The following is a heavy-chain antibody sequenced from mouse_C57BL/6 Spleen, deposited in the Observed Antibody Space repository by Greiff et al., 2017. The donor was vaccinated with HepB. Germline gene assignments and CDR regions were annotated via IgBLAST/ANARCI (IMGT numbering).Heavy chain of an antibody. CDR3: ARGWSYYGNQGFAY. CDR2: IDPSDSYT. D-gene: IGHD2-1*01. Sequence: VQLQQSGAELVMPGASVKLSCKASGYTFTSYWMHWVKQRPGQGLEWIGEIDPSDSYTNYNQKFKGKSTLTVDKSSSTAYMQLSSLTSEDSAVYYCARGWSYYGNQGFAYWGQGTLVTVSA. CDR1: GYTFTSYW. J-gene: IGHJ3*01. V-gene: IGHV1-69*01.